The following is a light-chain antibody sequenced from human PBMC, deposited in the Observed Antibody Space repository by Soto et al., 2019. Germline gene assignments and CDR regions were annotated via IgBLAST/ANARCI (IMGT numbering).Light chain of an antibody. J-gene: IGLJ1*01. CDR3: SSYTSSNTPYV. CDR2: EVT. V-gene: IGLV2-14*01. CDR1: SSDFGAYNF. Sequence: QSVLTQPASVSGSPGQSITISCTGSSSDFGAYNFVSWYQHHPGKAPKLILYEVTTHPSGVSSRFSGSKSGNTASLTISGLQADDEANYYCSSYTSSNTPYVFGTGTRSPS.